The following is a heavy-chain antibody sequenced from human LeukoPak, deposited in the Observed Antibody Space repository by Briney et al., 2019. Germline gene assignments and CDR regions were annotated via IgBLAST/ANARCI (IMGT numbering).Heavy chain of an antibody. CDR1: GFTFSSYG. V-gene: IGHV3-30*02. Sequence: GGSPRLSCAASGFTFSSYGMHWVRQAPGKGLEWVAFIRYDGSNKYYADSVKGRFTISRDNSKNTLYLQMNSLRAEDTAVYYCAKVITPYESFDWLFHYWGQGTLVTVSS. D-gene: IGHD3-9*01. J-gene: IGHJ4*02. CDR3: AKVITPYESFDWLFHY. CDR2: IRYDGSNK.